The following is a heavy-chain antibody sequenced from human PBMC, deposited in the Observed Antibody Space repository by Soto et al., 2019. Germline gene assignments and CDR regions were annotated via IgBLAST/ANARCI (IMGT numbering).Heavy chain of an antibody. J-gene: IGHJ4*02. V-gene: IGHV4-34*01. CDR1: GWSFSGYY. Sequence: SETLSLTCAVYGWSFSGYYWSWIRQPPGKGLEWIGEINHSGSTNYNPSLKSRVTISVDTSKNKCSLKLSSVTAADTAVYYCVVTLELHSIDYWGQGTLVTVSS. CDR3: VVTLELHSIDY. D-gene: IGHD1-7*01. CDR2: INHSGST.